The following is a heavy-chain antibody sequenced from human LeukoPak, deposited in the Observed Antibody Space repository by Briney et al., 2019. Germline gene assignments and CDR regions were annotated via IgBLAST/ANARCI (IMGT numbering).Heavy chain of an antibody. CDR3: ARGSRFDSRPFAY. Sequence: SETLSLTCAVYGGSFSGYYLSWIRQPPAKGRGGMGEINHSGSTNYNPSLKSRVTISVDTSKNQFSLKLRSVTAADTAVYYCARGSRFDSRPFAYWGQGTLVTVSS. D-gene: IGHD3-22*01. J-gene: IGHJ4*02. V-gene: IGHV4-34*01. CDR2: INHSGST. CDR1: GGSFSGYY.